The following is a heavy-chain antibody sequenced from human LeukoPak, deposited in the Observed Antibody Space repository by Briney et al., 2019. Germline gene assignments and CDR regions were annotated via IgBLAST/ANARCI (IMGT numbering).Heavy chain of an antibody. Sequence: PSQTLSLTCTVSGGSISSGSYYWSWIRQPAGKGLEWIGRIYTSGSTNYNPSLKSRVTISVDTSKNQFSLKLSPVTAADTAVYYCARELATMLYYFDYWGQGTLVTVSS. D-gene: IGHD5-24*01. CDR2: IYTSGST. CDR1: GGSISSGSYY. CDR3: ARELATMLYYFDY. J-gene: IGHJ4*02. V-gene: IGHV4-61*02.